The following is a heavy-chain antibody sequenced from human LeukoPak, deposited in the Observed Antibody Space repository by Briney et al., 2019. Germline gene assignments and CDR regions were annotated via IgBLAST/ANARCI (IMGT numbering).Heavy chain of an antibody. J-gene: IGHJ4*02. CDR3: ARVPDFWSGYYPISPGGDY. D-gene: IGHD3-3*01. Sequence: GASVKVSCKASGYTFTGYYMHWVRQAPGQGLEWMGWINPNSGGTNYAQKFQGRVTMTRDTSISTAYMELSRLRSDDTAVYYCARVPDFWSGYYPISPGGDYWGQGTLVTVSS. CDR2: INPNSGGT. CDR1: GYTFTGYY. V-gene: IGHV1-2*02.